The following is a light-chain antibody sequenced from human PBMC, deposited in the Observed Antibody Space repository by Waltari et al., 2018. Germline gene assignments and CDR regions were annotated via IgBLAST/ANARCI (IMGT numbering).Light chain of an antibody. J-gene: IGKJ4*01. CDR3: HQHNSWPPLS. CDR2: GAS. Sequence: EIVMTQSPATLSVSPGERATLSCRASQRVSSTLAWYQQKPGQAPRLLIYGASPRATGVPARFSGSGSGTDFTLTISGLQSEDYAVYFCHQHNSWPPLSFGGGTKVEIK. CDR1: QRVSST. V-gene: IGKV3-15*01.